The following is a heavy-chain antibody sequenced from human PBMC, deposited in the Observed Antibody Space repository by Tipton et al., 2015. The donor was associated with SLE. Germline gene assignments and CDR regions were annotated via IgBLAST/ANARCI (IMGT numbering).Heavy chain of an antibody. CDR3: AKGAPNYYGMDV. Sequence: TLSLTCTVSGGSISSYYWSWIRQPPGKGLEWIGYIYYSGSTNYNPSLKSRVTISVDTSKNQFSLKLSSVTAADTAVYYCAKGAPNYYGMDVWGQGTTVTVSS. CDR1: GGSISSYY. CDR2: IYYSGST. V-gene: IGHV4-59*01. J-gene: IGHJ6*02.